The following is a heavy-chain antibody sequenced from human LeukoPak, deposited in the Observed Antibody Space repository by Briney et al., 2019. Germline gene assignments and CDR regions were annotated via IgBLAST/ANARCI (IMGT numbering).Heavy chain of an antibody. CDR2: INHSGST. D-gene: IGHD2-2*01. CDR3: ARGPRAYCSSTSCYPYYYYYYYMDV. J-gene: IGHJ6*03. Sequence: KPSETLSLTCAVYGGSFSGYYWSWIRQPPGKGLEWIGEINHSGSTNYNPSLKSRVTISADTSKNQFSLKLSSVTAADTAVYYCARGPRAYCSSTSCYPYYYYYYYMDVWGKGTTVTVSS. CDR1: GGSFSGYY. V-gene: IGHV4-34*01.